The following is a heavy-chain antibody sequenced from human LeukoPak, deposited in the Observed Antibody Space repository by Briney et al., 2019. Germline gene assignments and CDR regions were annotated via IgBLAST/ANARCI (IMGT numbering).Heavy chain of an antibody. V-gene: IGHV4-4*07. Sequence: KTSETLSLTCAVSGGSISSYYWSWIRQPAGKGLEWIGRIGTSGSTNYNPSLKSRVTMSADMSKNHFSLKLSSVTAADTAVYYCARARRNVAEAMDWGQGTLVTVSS. CDR2: IGTSGST. D-gene: IGHD1-14*01. CDR1: GGSISSYY. CDR3: ARARRNVAEAMD. J-gene: IGHJ4*02.